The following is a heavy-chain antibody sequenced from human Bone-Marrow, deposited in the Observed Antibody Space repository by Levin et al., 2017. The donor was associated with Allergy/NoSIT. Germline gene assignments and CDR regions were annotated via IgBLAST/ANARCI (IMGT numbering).Heavy chain of an antibody. CDR2: IYQSGNA. V-gene: IGHV4-30-2*01. J-gene: IGHJ4*02. CDR3: VRDSNCDGGHCYFDS. D-gene: IGHD2-21*01. CDR1: GGSISSGGYS. Sequence: PSETLSLTCTVSGGSISSGGYSWNWIRQPPGKGLDWIGSIYQSGNAYYNPSFQSRVSMTVDKSKNQFSLKLSSVTAADTAVYYCVRDSNCDGGHCYFDSWSPGTMVSVSS.